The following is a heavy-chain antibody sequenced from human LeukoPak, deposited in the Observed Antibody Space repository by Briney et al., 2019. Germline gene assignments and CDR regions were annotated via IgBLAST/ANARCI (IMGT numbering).Heavy chain of an antibody. CDR2: IYTSGST. J-gene: IGHJ4*02. Sequence: PSETLSLTCTVSGGSISSYYWSWIRQPAGKGLEWIGRIYTSGSTNYNPSLKSRVTMSVDTSKNQFSLKLSSVTAADTAVYYCASMAGDSGSANFDYWGQGTLVTVSS. CDR1: GGSISSYY. V-gene: IGHV4-4*07. CDR3: ASMAGDSGSANFDY. D-gene: IGHD6-13*01.